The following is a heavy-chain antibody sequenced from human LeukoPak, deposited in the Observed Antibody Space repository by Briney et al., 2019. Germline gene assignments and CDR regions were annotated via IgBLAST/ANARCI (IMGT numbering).Heavy chain of an antibody. CDR3: ARDLRYSDFWRVWFDP. CDR2: IYYSGST. D-gene: IGHD3-3*01. CDR1: GGSISSYY. Sequence: SATLSLTCTVLGGSISSYYWGWIRQRPGKGLEWSGYIYYSGSTNYHPTLKTRVTISVDTSKNQFSLKLSSVPAADTAVDYCARDLRYSDFWRVWFDPWGQGTLVTVSS. V-gene: IGHV4-59*01. J-gene: IGHJ5*02.